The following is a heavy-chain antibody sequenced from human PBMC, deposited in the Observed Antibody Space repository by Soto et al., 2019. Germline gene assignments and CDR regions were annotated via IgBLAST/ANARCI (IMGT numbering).Heavy chain of an antibody. D-gene: IGHD5-18*01. CDR1: GVPVTNSRYD. CDR3: ARHSETALVTGFDS. J-gene: IGHJ4*02. CDR2: VTSSGQT. V-gene: IGHV4-39*01. Sequence: PSETLSLTCSVTGVPVTNSRYDWVWVRQAPDKGLEWIGAVTSSGQTFNIPSLESRVAISADASKNEFYLSLTSVTAADTAVYYCARHSETALVTGFDSWGQGIRVTVSS.